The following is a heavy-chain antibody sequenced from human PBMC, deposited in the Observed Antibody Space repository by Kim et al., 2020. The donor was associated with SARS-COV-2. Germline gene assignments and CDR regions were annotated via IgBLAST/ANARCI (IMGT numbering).Heavy chain of an antibody. D-gene: IGHD6-13*01. V-gene: IGHV3-9*01. Sequence: GGSLRLSCAASGFTFDDYAMHWVRQPPGKGLEWVSGISWNSGSIGYADSVKGRFTISRDSAKNSLYLQMSSLRAEDTVLYYCAKDRPKKSAAGTMGSFQ. CDR2: ISWNSGSI. CDR1: GFTFDDYA. J-gene: IGHJ1*01. CDR3: AKDRPKKSAAGTMGSFQ.